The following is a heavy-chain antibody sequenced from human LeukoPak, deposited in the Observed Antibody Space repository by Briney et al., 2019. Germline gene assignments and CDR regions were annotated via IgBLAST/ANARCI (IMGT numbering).Heavy chain of an antibody. D-gene: IGHD3-3*01. J-gene: IGHJ3*02. CDR1: GYSISSGYY. CDR2: IYHSGST. Sequence: SETLSLTCAVSGYSISSGYYWGWIRLSPGKGLEWIGSIYHSGSTYYNPSLKSRVTISVDTSKNQFSLKLSSVTAADTAVYYCAREGSSGVATVDAFDIWGQGTMVTVSS. CDR3: AREGSSGVATVDAFDI. V-gene: IGHV4-38-2*02.